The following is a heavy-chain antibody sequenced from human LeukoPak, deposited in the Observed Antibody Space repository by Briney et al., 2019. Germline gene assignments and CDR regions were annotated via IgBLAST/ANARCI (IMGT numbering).Heavy chain of an antibody. V-gene: IGHV4-31*03. Sequence: SETLSLTCTVSGGSISSGGYYWSWIRQHPGKGLEWIGYIYYSGSTYYNPSLKSRVTISVDTSKTHFSLKLSSVTAADTALYYCARDGGPGAFDIWGQGTMVTVSS. CDR2: IYYSGST. CDR1: GGSISSGGYY. CDR3: ARDGGPGAFDI. J-gene: IGHJ3*02.